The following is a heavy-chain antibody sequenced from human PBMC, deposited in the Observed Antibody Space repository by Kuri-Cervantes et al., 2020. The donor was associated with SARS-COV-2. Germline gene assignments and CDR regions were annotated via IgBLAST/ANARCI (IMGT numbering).Heavy chain of an antibody. CDR2: ITGSGAST. V-gene: IGHV3-23*01. J-gene: IGHJ4*02. D-gene: IGHD2-8*01. CDR1: GFTFSHYA. Sequence: GGSLRLSCAASGFTFSHYAMSWVRQAPGKGLEWVSAITGSGASTNYAESVKGRFIVSRDNSKNTLHLQMNSLRAEDTAVYYCAKRSQVSSGYFDYWGQGTLVTVSS. CDR3: AKRSQVSSGYFDY.